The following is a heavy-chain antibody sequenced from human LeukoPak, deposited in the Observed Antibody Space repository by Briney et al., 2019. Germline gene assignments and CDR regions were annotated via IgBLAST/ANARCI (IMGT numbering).Heavy chain of an antibody. V-gene: IGHV4-4*07. J-gene: IGHJ4*02. Sequence: SETLSLTCTVSGGSINSYYWSWIRQPAGKGLEWIGRIYSSGSTNYNPSLKSRVSMSVDTSKNQFSLKLTSVTAADTAVYYCARGGKATVVTMWGQGTLVTVSS. CDR3: ARGGKATVVTM. CDR1: GGSINSYY. D-gene: IGHD4-23*01. CDR2: IYSSGST.